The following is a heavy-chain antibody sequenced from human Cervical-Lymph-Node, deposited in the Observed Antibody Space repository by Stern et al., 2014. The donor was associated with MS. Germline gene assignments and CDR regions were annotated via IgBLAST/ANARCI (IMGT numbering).Heavy chain of an antibody. D-gene: IGHD3-3*02. Sequence: VQLLESGAEVKKPGSSVKVSCKASGGSFMRNTVSWVRPAPGQGLEWMGGIIPLSDATATSAESFDDQVPIAAGKSTGPVYWEVSSLSPEDTAVYYCMTWTTSVSIWGRGTLVAVSS. J-gene: IGHJ4*02. CDR3: MTWTTSVSI. CDR2: IIPLSDATA. V-gene: IGHV1-69*06. CDR1: GGSFMRNT.